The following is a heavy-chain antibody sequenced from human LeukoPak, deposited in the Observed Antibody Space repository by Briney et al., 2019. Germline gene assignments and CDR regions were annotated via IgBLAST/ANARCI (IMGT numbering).Heavy chain of an antibody. V-gene: IGHV3-21*01. CDR1: GFTFSDYS. D-gene: IGHD6-6*01. J-gene: IGHJ6*03. CDR3: ARDLSVEYSTSSRYYYMDV. CDR2: LSSSGRDI. Sequence: GGSLRLSCAASGFTFSDYSMNWVRQAPGKGLEWVSSLSSSGRDIYYADSVKGRFTISRDNAKNSLYLQMNSLRAEDTAVYYCARDLSVEYSTSSRYYYMDVWGKGTTVTVAS.